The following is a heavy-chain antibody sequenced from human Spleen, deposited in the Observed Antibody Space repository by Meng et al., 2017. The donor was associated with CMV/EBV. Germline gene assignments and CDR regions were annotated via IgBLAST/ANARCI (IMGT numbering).Heavy chain of an antibody. V-gene: IGHV7-4-1*02. CDR1: TFTRYA. CDR3: ARAPYLVVLTGYYNWFDP. D-gene: IGHD3-9*01. CDR2: ISTNTGNP. Sequence: TFTRYAMNWVRRAPGQGLEWMGWISTNTGNPTSTQGFTGRFVFSLDTSVSTAYLQISSLKAEDTAVYYCARAPYLVVLTGYYNWFDPWGQGTLVTVSS. J-gene: IGHJ5*02.